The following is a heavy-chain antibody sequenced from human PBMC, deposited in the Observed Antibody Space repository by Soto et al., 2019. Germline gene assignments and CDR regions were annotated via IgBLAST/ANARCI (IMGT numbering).Heavy chain of an antibody. Sequence: GASVKVSCKASGYTFTSYGISWVRQAPGQGLEWMGWISAYNGNTNYAQKLQGRVTMTTDTSTSTAYMELRSLRSDDTAVYYRARVGLRYYDFWSGYENVFDYWGQGTLVTVSS. J-gene: IGHJ4*02. CDR1: GYTFTSYG. CDR2: ISAYNGNT. V-gene: IGHV1-18*01. D-gene: IGHD3-3*01. CDR3: ARVGLRYYDFWSGYENVFDY.